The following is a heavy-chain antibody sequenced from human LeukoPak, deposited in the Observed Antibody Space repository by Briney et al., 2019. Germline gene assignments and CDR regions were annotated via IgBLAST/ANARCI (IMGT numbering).Heavy chain of an antibody. CDR3: ARVKSKISGWYWDY. J-gene: IGHJ4*02. CDR1: GFTFSSYV. V-gene: IGHV3-48*03. CDR2: ISSSGSTI. Sequence: GGSLRHSCAASGFTFSSYVMNWVGQAPGKGLEWVAYISSSGSTIYYADSVQGRFTISRDNAQNSLYLQMNSLRAEDTAVYYCARVKSKISGWYWDYGDQGNLVTVSS. D-gene: IGHD6-19*01.